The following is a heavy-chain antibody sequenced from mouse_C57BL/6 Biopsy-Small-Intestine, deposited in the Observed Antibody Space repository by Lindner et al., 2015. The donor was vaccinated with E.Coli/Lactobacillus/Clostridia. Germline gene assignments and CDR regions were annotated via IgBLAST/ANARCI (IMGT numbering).Heavy chain of an antibody. V-gene: IGHV1-9*01. J-gene: IGHJ4*01. Sequence: VQLQESGAELMKPGASVKLSCKATGYTFTGYCIEWVKQRPGHGLEWIGEILPGSGTTSYNEKFKGKATFTADTSSNTAYMQLSSLTTEDSAIYSCARGGYYAMDYWGQGTSVTVSS. CDR1: GYTFTGYC. CDR3: ARGGYYAMDY. CDR2: ILPGSGTT.